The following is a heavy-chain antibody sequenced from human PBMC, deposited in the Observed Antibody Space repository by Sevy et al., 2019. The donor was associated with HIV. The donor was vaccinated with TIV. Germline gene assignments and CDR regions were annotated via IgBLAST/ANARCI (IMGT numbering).Heavy chain of an antibody. Sequence: LSLTCAASGFTFSDYAMNWVRQAPGKGLEWVSAINGKGRSTHYTDSVEGRFTISRDNAKSTLYLEMNSLRVEDTAVYYCAKTINSGGGVVPAANYYYYGLDVWGQGTTVTVSS. CDR3: AKTINSGGGVVPAANYYYYGLDV. V-gene: IGHV3-23*01. CDR2: INGKGRST. CDR1: GFTFSDYA. D-gene: IGHD2-2*01. J-gene: IGHJ6*02.